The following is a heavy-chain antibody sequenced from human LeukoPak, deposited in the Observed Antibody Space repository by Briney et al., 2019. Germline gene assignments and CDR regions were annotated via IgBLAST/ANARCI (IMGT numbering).Heavy chain of an antibody. D-gene: IGHD3-22*01. CDR3: AKDLREYYDSSGYTYFDY. V-gene: IGHV3-48*03. CDR2: ITSSGRTR. CDR1: GFTFSGYE. J-gene: IGHJ4*02. Sequence: GGSLRLSCAASGFTFSGYEMNWVRQAPGKGLEWVSYITSSGRTRYYADSVKGRFTISRDNSKNTLYLQMNSLRAEDTAVYYCAKDLREYYDSSGYTYFDYWGQGTLVTVSS.